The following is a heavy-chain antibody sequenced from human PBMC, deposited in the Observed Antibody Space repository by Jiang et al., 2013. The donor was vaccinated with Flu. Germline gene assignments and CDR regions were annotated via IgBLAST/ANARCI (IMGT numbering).Heavy chain of an antibody. J-gene: IGHJ6*02. CDR1: GYSFISYG. CDR2: SSVYSGNT. CDR3: ARGGAVVATGAYGMDV. V-gene: IGHV1-18*01. Sequence: GAEVKKPGASVKVSCRASGYSFISYGIFWVRQAPGQGLEWMGWSSVYSGNTDYAQKLQGRVTMTTDTSTSTAYMELRSLRSDDTAVYYCARGGAVVATGAYGMDVWGQGDHGHRLL. D-gene: IGHD5-12*01.